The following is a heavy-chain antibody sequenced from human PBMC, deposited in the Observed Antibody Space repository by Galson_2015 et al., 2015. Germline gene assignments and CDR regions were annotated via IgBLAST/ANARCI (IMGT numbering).Heavy chain of an antibody. Sequence: SLRLSCAASGFTFSSYWMSWVRQAPGKGLEWVANIKQDGSEKYYVDSVKSRFTISRDNAKNSLYLQMNSLRAEDTAVYYCAREVLLAYYYYGVDVWGQGTTVTVSS. CDR2: IKQDGSEK. CDR1: GFTFSSYW. J-gene: IGHJ6*02. D-gene: IGHD2-15*01. CDR3: AREVLLAYYYYGVDV. V-gene: IGHV3-7*03.